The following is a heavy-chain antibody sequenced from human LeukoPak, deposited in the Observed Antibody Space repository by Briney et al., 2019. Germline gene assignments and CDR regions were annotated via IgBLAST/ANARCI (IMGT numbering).Heavy chain of an antibody. D-gene: IGHD3-9*01. J-gene: IGHJ5*02. CDR2: IIPIFGTA. CDR1: GYTFIGYC. Sequence: ASVKVSCKASGYTFIGYCMHWVRQAPGQGLEWMGGIIPIFGTANYAQKFQGRVTITADKSTSTAYMELSSLRSEDTAVYYCARDPKVDWIIGWFDPWGQGTLVTVSS. CDR3: ARDPKVDWIIGWFDP. V-gene: IGHV1-69*06.